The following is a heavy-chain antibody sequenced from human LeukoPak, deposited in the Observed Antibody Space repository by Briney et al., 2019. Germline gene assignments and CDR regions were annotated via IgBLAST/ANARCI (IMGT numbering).Heavy chain of an antibody. CDR3: ARVVTPRYCSTPSCYWKGWFDP. D-gene: IGHD2-2*01. CDR1: GYTFTSYG. CDR2: IIPIFGTA. J-gene: IGHJ5*02. Sequence: SVKVSCKASGYTFTSYGISWVRQAPGQGLEWMGGIIPIFGTASFAQKFQGRVTITADESTGTAYMELSSLRSEDTAVYYCARVVTPRYCSTPSCYWKGWFDPWGQGTLVTVSS. V-gene: IGHV1-69*13.